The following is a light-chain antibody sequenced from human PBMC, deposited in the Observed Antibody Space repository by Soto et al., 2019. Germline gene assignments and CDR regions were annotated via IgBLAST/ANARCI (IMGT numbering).Light chain of an antibody. CDR2: RAS. Sequence: EIVLTQSPGTLSLSPGERATLSCRASQTISSTYLSWYQQKPGQAPRLLIYRASIRATGVPDKFSGSGSGTDFTLTISRLEPEDFAVYYCQQYDSVPRTFGQGTKVEI. CDR3: QQYDSVPRT. J-gene: IGKJ1*01. V-gene: IGKV3-20*01. CDR1: QTISSTY.